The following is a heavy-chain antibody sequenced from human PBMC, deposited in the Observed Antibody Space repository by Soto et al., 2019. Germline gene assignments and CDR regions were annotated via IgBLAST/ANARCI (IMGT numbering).Heavy chain of an antibody. CDR1: GSTFSSCG. J-gene: IGHJ4*02. V-gene: IGHV3-30*18. Sequence: GGSLRLSCAASGSTFSSCGMHWVRQAPGKGLEWVAVISYDGSNKYYADSVKGRFTISRDNSKNTLYLQMNSLRAEDTAVYYCAKDRSSSWSFEYWGQG. D-gene: IGHD6-13*01. CDR2: ISYDGSNK. CDR3: AKDRSSSWSFEY.